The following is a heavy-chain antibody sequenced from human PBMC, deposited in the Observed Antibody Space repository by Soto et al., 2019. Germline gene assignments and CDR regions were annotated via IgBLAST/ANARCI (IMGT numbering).Heavy chain of an antibody. V-gene: IGHV3-23*01. CDR3: AKGGAEMLGYYYYFVMDV. CDR1: GFAFGTYA. D-gene: IGHD2-8*01. J-gene: IGHJ6*02. CDR2: ISSRGGST. Sequence: VQLLESGGGMVQPGGSLRLCCGASGFAFGTYAMNWVRQAPGKGLEWVSGISSRGGSTFYADSVQGRFIISRDNSKNTLYLQMDNLRVEDMAIYYCAKGGAEMLGYYYYFVMDVWGQGTTVSVSS.